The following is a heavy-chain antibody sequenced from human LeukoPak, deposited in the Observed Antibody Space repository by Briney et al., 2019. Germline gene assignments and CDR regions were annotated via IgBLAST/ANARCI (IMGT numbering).Heavy chain of an antibody. J-gene: IGHJ3*02. D-gene: IGHD3-22*01. CDR2: IYYSGST. V-gene: IGHV4-59*08. Sequence: PPETLSLTCTVSGGSISSYYWSWIRQPPGKGLEWIGYIYYSGSTNYNPSLKSRVTISVDTSKNQFSLKLSSVTAADTAVYYCARLGSYYYDSSGYWKKGAFDIWGQGTMVTVSS. CDR3: ARLGSYYYDSSGYWKKGAFDI. CDR1: GGSISSYY.